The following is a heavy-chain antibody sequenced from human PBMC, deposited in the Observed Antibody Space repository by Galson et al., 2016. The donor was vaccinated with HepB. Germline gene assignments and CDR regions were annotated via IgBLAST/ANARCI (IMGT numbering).Heavy chain of an antibody. CDR3: ASWWQTPASYFDY. V-gene: IGHV3-7*01. Sequence: SLRLSCAASGFTFSSDWMSWVRQAPGRGLEWVANIKQDGGEKYYVDSVKGRFTISRDNAKNSLYLQMNSLRAEDTAVYYRASWWQTPASYFDYWGQGTPVTVSS. J-gene: IGHJ4*02. CDR2: IKQDGGEK. CDR1: GFTFSSDW. D-gene: IGHD2-8*02.